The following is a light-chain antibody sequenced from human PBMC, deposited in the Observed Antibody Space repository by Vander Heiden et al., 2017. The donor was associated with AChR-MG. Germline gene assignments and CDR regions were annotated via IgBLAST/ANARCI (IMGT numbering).Light chain of an antibody. CDR1: SLRSYY. J-gene: IGLJ2*01. CDR2: GKN. Sequence: SSELTQDPAVSVALGQTVRITFQGDSLRSYYASWYQQKPGQAPVLVSYGKNNRPSGIPDRFSGSSSGNTASLTITGAQAEDEADYYGNSRDSSGNHPLVFGGGTKLTVL. CDR3: NSRDSSGNHPLV. V-gene: IGLV3-19*01.